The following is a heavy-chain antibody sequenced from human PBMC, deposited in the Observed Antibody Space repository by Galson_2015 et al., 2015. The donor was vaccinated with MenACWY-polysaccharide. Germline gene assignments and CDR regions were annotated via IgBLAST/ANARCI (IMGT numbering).Heavy chain of an antibody. CDR3: ARERWVRGVFFDQ. CDR1: GFTFSNFW. J-gene: IGHJ4*02. Sequence: SLRLSCAASGFTFSNFWMSWVRQAPGKELGWVASIKQDGGEKYLVDSVKGRFTISRDNAENSLFLQMNSLRAEDTAVYYCARERWVRGVFFDQWGQGTLVTVSS. V-gene: IGHV3-7*01. D-gene: IGHD3-10*01. CDR2: IKQDGGEK.